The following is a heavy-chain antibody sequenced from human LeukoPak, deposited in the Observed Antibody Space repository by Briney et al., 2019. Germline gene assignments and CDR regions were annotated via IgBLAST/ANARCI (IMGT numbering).Heavy chain of an antibody. CDR1: GYTFTSYG. D-gene: IGHD2-2*01. V-gene: IGHV1-18*01. Sequence: ASVKVSCKASGYTFTSYGISWVRQAPGQGLEWMGWITAYNGNTNYAQKFQGRVTMTTDTSTSTAYMDLRSLRSDDTAVYYCARGGGIIVVTDEAYDYWGQGTLVTVSS. CDR3: ARGGGIIVVTDEAYDY. J-gene: IGHJ4*02. CDR2: ITAYNGNT.